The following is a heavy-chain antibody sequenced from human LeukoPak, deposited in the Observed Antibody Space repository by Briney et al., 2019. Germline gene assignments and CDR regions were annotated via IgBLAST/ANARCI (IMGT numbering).Heavy chain of an antibody. CDR1: GYTFTSYD. V-gene: IGHV1-8*01. J-gene: IGHJ6*02. D-gene: IGHD3-3*01. CDR2: MYPNSGNT. Sequence: SVKVSCKASGYTFTSYDINWVRQATGQGLEWMGWMYPNSGNTGYAQKFQGRVTMTRNTSISTAYMELSSLRSEDTAVYYCARGGVTIFGVDNYYYYGMDVWGQGTTVSVSS. CDR3: ARGGVTIFGVDNYYYYGMDV.